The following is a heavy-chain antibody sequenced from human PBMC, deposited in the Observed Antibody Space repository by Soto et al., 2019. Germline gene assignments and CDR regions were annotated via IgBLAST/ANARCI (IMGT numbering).Heavy chain of an antibody. CDR1: GGSISSYY. D-gene: IGHD2-15*01. CDR3: ASSPVVVVAASVSSDALDI. CDR2: IYYSGST. V-gene: IGHV4-59*08. Sequence: PSETLSLTCTVSGGSISSYYWSWIRQPPGKGLEWIGYIYYSGSTNYNPSLKSRVTISVDTSKNQFSLKLSSVTAADTAVYYCASSPVVVVAASVSSDALDIWGQGTMVTVSS. J-gene: IGHJ3*02.